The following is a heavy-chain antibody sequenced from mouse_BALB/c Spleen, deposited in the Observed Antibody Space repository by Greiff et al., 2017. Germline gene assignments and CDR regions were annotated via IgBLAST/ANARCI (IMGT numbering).Heavy chain of an antibody. CDR3: VRDGYGSSYWYFDV. CDR2: IWTGGGT. D-gene: IGHD1-1*01. Sequence: VKLQESGPGLVAPSQSLSITCTVSGFSLTSYDISWIRQPPGKGLEWLGVIWTGGGTNYNSAFMSRLSISKDNSKSQVFLKMNSLQTDDTAIYYCVRDGYGSSYWYFDVWGAGTTVTVSS. V-gene: IGHV2-9-2*01. J-gene: IGHJ1*01. CDR1: GFSLTSYD.